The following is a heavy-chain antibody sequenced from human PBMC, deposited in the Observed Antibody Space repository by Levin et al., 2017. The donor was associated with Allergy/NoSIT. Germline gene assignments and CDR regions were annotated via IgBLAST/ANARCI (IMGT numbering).Heavy chain of an antibody. CDR2: IFYSGST. V-gene: IGHV4-39*01. CDR3: ARQVHSSGYANGRNWFDP. Sequence: KTSETLSLTCTVSGGSISSSNYYWGWVRQPPGKGLEWIGSIFYSGSTYYHPSLKSRITISVDKSKNQFSLNLTSVTAADTAVYYCARQVHSSGYANGRNWFDPWGQGTLVTVSS. J-gene: IGHJ5*02. CDR1: GGSISSSNYY. D-gene: IGHD3-22*01.